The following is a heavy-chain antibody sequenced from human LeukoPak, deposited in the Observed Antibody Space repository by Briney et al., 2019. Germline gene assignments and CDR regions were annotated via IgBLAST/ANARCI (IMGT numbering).Heavy chain of an antibody. CDR3: ARAGGYQLLLNV. J-gene: IGHJ6*04. V-gene: IGHV4-59*01. CDR2: NFYSWST. D-gene: IGHD2-2*01. CDR1: GGSISTYY. Sequence: SETLSLTCSVSGGSISTYYWSWIRQPPGKGLEWIGYNFYSWSTNYNPCVNSRAPVSLDTSQNLYSLTLRDVTAADTVVYYCARAGGYQLLLNVWGKGTTVTVSS.